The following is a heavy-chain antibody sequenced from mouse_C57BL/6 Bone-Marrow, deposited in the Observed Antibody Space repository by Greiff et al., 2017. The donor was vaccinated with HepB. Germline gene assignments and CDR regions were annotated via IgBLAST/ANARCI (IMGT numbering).Heavy chain of an antibody. V-gene: IGHV1-52*01. CDR2: IDPTDSET. CDR3: ARGYDPAWFAY. D-gene: IGHD2-2*01. CDR1: GYTFTSYW. Sequence: QVQLQQPGAELVRPGSSVKLSCKASGYTFTSYWMHWVKQRPIQGLEWIGNIDPTDSETHYNQKFKDKATLTVDKSSSKAYMQLSSLTSEDSAVYYCARGYDPAWFAYWGQGTLVTVSA. J-gene: IGHJ3*01.